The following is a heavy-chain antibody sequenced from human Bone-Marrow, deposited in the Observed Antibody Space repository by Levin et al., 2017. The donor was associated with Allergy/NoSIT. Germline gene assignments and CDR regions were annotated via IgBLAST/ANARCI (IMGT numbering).Heavy chain of an antibody. CDR2: ISGRGSYT. D-gene: IGHD3-22*01. J-gene: IGHJ4*02. CDR1: GFTFSDDY. CDR3: ARVNHYDSSGYRRPTPYCDS. V-gene: IGHV3-11*05. Sequence: AGGSLRLSCAASGFTFSDDYMSWIRQAPGKGLEWVSYISGRGSYTSYADSVKGRFTISRDNAKNPLSLQMHGLRAEYKAVYYCARVNHYDSSGYRRPTPYCDSWGEGTLVTVSS.